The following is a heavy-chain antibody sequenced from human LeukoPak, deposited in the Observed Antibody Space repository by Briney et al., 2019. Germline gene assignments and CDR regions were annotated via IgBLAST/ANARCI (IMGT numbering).Heavy chain of an antibody. CDR2: ISVSGGST. V-gene: IGHV3-23*01. Sequence: PGGSLILSCAASGFIFSSEAMCWVRQAPGKRLEWVSAISVSGGSTYYADSVKGRFTISRDNSKNTLYLQMNSLRAEDTAVYYCAKDPSRPAYYYYGMDVWGQGTTVTVSS. CDR3: AKDPSRPAYYYYGMDV. CDR1: GFIFSSEA. J-gene: IGHJ6*02.